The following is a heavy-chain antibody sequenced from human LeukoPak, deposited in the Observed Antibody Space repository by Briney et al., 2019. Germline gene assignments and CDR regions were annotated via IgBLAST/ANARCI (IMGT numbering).Heavy chain of an antibody. CDR1: GYSISSGYY. Sequence: PSETLSLTCAVSGYSISSGYYWGWIRQPPGKGLEWIGSIYHSGSTYYNPSLKSRVTISVDTSKNQFSLKLSSVTAADTAVYYCARVGVRGWEVTNFDYWGQEPWSPSPQ. D-gene: IGHD1-26*01. V-gene: IGHV4-38-2*01. J-gene: IGHJ4*01. CDR2: IYHSGST. CDR3: ARVGVRGWEVTNFDY.